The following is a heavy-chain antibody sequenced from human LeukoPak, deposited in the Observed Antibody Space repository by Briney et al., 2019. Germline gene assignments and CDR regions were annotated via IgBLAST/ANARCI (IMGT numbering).Heavy chain of an antibody. J-gene: IGHJ4*02. CDR1: GFTFDDYG. Sequence: PGGSLRLSCAASGFTFDDYGMSWVRQAPGKGLEWVAVISYDGTNKYYADSVKGRFTISRDNSKNTLYLQMNSLRAEDTAVYYCAKSGRRGYSYGYRFKYYYDYWGQGTLVTVSS. D-gene: IGHD5-18*01. CDR3: AKSGRRGYSYGYRFKYYYDY. CDR2: ISYDGTNK. V-gene: IGHV3-30*18.